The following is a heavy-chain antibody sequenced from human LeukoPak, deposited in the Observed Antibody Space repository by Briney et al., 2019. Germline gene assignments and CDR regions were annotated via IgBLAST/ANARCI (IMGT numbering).Heavy chain of an antibody. Sequence: PGGSLRLSCVASGFTFTNYWMNWVRQAPGKGLEWVASIKQDGSQKSYVDSVKGRFTISRDNAKNSLSLQMDSLRGEDTAVYYCASQGAAAGDSYYFDYWGQGTLVTVSS. CDR1: GFTFTNYW. D-gene: IGHD6-13*01. CDR3: ASQGAAAGDSYYFDY. J-gene: IGHJ4*02. CDR2: IKQDGSQK. V-gene: IGHV3-7*01.